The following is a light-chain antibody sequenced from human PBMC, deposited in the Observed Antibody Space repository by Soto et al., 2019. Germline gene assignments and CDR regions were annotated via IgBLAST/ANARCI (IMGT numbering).Light chain of an antibody. CDR2: DVR. V-gene: IGLV2-14*03. CDR1: SSDVGGSNY. CDR3: SSYTISSTPVV. J-gene: IGLJ2*01. Sequence: QSALTQPASVSGSPGQSITISCTGTSSDVGGSNYVSWYQQHPGKAPKLMIYDVRHRPSGVSNRFSGSKSGNTASLSISGLQADDEADYYCSSYTISSTPVVFGGGTKVTVL.